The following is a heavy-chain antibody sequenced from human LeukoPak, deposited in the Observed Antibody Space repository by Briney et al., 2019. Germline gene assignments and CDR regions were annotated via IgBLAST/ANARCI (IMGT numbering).Heavy chain of an antibody. D-gene: IGHD3-22*01. CDR3: ARGNYYDSSGYYDY. CDR1: GFTFDDYG. V-gene: IGHV3-20*01. CDR2: INWNGGST. Sequence: PGGSLRLSCAASGFTFDDYGMSWVRQAPGKGLERVSGINWNGGSTGYADSVKGRFTISRDNAKNSLYLQMNSLRAEDTALYHCARGNYYDSSGYYDYWGQGTLVTVSS. J-gene: IGHJ4*02.